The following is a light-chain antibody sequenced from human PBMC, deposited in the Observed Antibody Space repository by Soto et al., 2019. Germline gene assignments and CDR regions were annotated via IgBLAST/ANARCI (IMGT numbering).Light chain of an antibody. CDR3: QQYHSYWT. Sequence: DIQMTQTPSTLSASVGDRVTITCRASQSISNWLAWFQQKPGKAPKLLIYDASSLESGVPQRFSGSGSGTEFTLTISSLQTDDFSTYYCQQYHSYWTFGQGTKGDNK. CDR1: QSISNW. V-gene: IGKV1-5*01. CDR2: DAS. J-gene: IGKJ1*01.